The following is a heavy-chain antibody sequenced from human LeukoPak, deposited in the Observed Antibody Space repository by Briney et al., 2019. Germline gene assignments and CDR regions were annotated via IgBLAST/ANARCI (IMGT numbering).Heavy chain of an antibody. CDR3: ARLTGYSSESWFDP. Sequence: SGTLSLTCAVSGGSISSSNWWSWIRQPPGKGLEWIGYIYYSGSTNYNPSLKSRVTISVHTSKNQFSLKLSSVTAADTAVYYCARLTGYSSESWFDPWGQGTLVTVSS. J-gene: IGHJ5*02. D-gene: IGHD3-9*01. CDR2: IYYSGST. CDR1: GGSISSSNW. V-gene: IGHV4-61*01.